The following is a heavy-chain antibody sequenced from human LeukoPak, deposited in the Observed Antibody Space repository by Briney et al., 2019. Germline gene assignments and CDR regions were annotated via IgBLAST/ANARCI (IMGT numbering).Heavy chain of an antibody. D-gene: IGHD6-13*01. Sequence: PSETLSLTCTVSGGSISSSSYYWGWIRQPPGKGLEWIGSIYHSGSTYYNPSLKSRVTIAVETSKNQFSLKLSSVTAADTAVYYCARGYSRLNWFDPWGQGTLVTVSS. V-gene: IGHV4-39*07. J-gene: IGHJ5*02. CDR2: IYHSGST. CDR1: GGSISSSSYY. CDR3: ARGYSRLNWFDP.